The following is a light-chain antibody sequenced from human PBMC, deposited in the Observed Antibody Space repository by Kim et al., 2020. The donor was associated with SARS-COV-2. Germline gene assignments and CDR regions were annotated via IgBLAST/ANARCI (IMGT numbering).Light chain of an antibody. J-gene: IGKJ4*01. CDR3: QQYYSTPLT. Sequence: RDTINCKSSQSFLYSSNNKNYLAWYQQKPGQPPKLLIYWASTRESGVPDRFSGSGSGTDFTLTISSLQAEDVAVYYCQQYYSTPLTFGGGTKLEI. V-gene: IGKV4-1*01. CDR2: WAS. CDR1: QSFLYSSNNKNY.